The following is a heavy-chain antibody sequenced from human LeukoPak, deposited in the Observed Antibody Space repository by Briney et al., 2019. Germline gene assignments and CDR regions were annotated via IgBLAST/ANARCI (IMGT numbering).Heavy chain of an antibody. CDR3: ARHTVTTGGYYYYYGMDV. V-gene: IGHV4-59*08. D-gene: IGHD4-11*01. Sequence: PSETLSLTCAVSGGSISSYYWSWIRQPPGKGLEWIGYIYYSGSTNYNPSLKSRVTISVDTSKNQFSLKLSSVTAADTAVYYCARHTVTTGGYYYYYGMDVWGQGTTVTVSS. CDR2: IYYSGST. J-gene: IGHJ6*02. CDR1: GGSISSYY.